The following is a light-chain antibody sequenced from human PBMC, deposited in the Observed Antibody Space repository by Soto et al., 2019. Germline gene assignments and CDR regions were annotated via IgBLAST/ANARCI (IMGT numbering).Light chain of an antibody. CDR1: QSVLYSSNNKNY. Sequence: DIVMTQSPDSLAVSLGERATINCKSSQSVLYSSNNKNYLAGYQQKPGQPPKLLIYWASTRESGVPDRFSGSGSGTDFTLTISSLQAEDVAVYYCQQYYSTPYTFGHGTKLEIK. J-gene: IGKJ2*01. V-gene: IGKV4-1*01. CDR3: QQYYSTPYT. CDR2: WAS.